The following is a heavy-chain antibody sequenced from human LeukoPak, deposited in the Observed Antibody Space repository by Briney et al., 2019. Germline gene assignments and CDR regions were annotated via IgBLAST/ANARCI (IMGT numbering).Heavy chain of an antibody. D-gene: IGHD3-22*01. CDR2: ISSSSSTI. J-gene: IGHJ3*02. CDR1: GFTFSSYS. Sequence: GGSLRLSCAASGFTFSSYSMNWVRQAPGKGLEWVSYISSSSSTIYYADSVKGRFALSRDNAKNSLYLQMNSLRAEDTAVYYCARDHHRRLYDSQARNTFDIWGQGTMVTVSS. V-gene: IGHV3-48*01. CDR3: ARDHHRRLYDSQARNTFDI.